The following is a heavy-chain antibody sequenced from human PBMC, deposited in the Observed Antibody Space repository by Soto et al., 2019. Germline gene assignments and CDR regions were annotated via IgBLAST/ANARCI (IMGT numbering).Heavy chain of an antibody. J-gene: IGHJ4*02. Sequence: EMQLVEYGGGLVQPGGSLRLSCAASGFTFSDYEMKWVRQAPGKGLEWISYISTSGGTIYYADSVKGRFTISRDNAKNSVYLQMNSLRGEDTAIYYCAREGRYYCDYWGQGTLVTVSS. D-gene: IGHD3-10*01. CDR1: GFTFSDYE. V-gene: IGHV3-48*03. CDR2: ISTSGGTI. CDR3: AREGRYYCDY.